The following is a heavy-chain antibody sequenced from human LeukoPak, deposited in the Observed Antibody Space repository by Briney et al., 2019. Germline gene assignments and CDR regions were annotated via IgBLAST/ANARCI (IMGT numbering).Heavy chain of an antibody. D-gene: IGHD1-26*01. V-gene: IGHV3-21*01. J-gene: IGHJ4*02. Sequence: PGGSLRLSCAASGFTFSSYSMNWVRQAPGKGLEWVSSISTGSTYIYYADSVKGRFTISRDNAKNSLYLQMNSLRAEDTAVYYCARDGASLGAQFDYWGQGTLVTVSS. CDR2: ISTGSTYI. CDR3: ARDGASLGAQFDY. CDR1: GFTFSSYS.